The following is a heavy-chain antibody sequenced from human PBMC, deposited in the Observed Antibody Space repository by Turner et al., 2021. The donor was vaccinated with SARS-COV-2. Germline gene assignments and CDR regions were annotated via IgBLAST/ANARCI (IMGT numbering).Heavy chain of an antibody. V-gene: IGHV4-31*03. CDR2: IHYSGRT. CDR1: GGPIRSGDYY. CDR3: ARSRGRCDLSIDS. Sequence: QVQLQESGPGLVKPSQTLSLTCTVSGGPIRSGDYYWSWIRQHPGKGLEWIGDIHYSGRTYNNPYLKSRVTLSVDTSKNQFSLKLSAVTAADTAVYYCARSRGRCDLSIDSWGQGPLVTVSS. D-gene: IGHD2-21*02. J-gene: IGHJ4*02.